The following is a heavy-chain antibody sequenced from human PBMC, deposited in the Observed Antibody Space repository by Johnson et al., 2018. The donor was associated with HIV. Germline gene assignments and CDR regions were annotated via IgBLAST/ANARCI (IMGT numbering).Heavy chain of an antibody. CDR2: TRYDGSNK. Sequence: QVQLMESGGGVVQPGGSLRLSCAASGFTFNTYGMDWVRQAPGKGLEWVAFTRYDGSNKYYADSVKGRFTISRDNSKNTLYLQMKSLRVEDTAVYYCAKESKWESRTPHDFDMWGQGTMVTVSS. CDR3: AKESKWESRTPHDFDM. J-gene: IGHJ3*02. CDR1: GFTFNTYG. V-gene: IGHV3-30*02. D-gene: IGHD1-26*01.